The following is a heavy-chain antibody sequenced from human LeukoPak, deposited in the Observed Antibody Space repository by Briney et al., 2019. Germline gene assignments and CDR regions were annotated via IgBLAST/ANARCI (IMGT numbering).Heavy chain of an antibody. Sequence: SETLSLTCTVSGGFITAYYWSWIRQPPGKGLEWIGSMSYSGSTYYNPSLKSRVTISVAASKNQFSLKLSSVTAADTAVYYCARRVVVPAAGNNWFDPWGQGTLVTVSS. CDR1: GGFITAYY. V-gene: IGHV4-59*05. D-gene: IGHD2-2*01. J-gene: IGHJ5*02. CDR2: MSYSGST. CDR3: ARRVVVPAAGNNWFDP.